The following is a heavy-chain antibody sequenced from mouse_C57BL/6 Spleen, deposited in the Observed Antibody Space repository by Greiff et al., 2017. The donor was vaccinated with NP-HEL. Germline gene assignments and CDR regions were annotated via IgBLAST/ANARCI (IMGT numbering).Heavy chain of an antibody. V-gene: IGHV1-18*01. CDR1: GYTFTDYN. CDR2: INPINGGT. Sequence: EVQLQQSGPELVKPGASVKIPCKASGYTFTDYNMDWVKQSLGKSLEWIGDINPINGGTIYNQKFKGKAKLTVDKSSSTAYMELRSLTSEDTAVYYWARETLDYWGKGTTLTVSS. J-gene: IGHJ2*01. CDR3: ARETLDY.